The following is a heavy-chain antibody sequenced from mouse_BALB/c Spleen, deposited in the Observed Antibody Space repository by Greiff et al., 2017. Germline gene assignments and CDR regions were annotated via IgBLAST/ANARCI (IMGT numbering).Heavy chain of an antibody. CDR1: GFNIKDTY. Sequence: VQLKESGAELVKPGASVKLSCTASGFNIKDTYMHWVKQRPEQGLEWIGRIDPANGNTKYDPKFQGKATITADTSSNTAYLQLSSLTSEDTAVYYCAPYRDYAMDYWGQGTSVTVSS. CDR3: APYRDYAMDY. V-gene: IGHV14-3*02. J-gene: IGHJ4*01. D-gene: IGHD2-14*01. CDR2: IDPANGNT.